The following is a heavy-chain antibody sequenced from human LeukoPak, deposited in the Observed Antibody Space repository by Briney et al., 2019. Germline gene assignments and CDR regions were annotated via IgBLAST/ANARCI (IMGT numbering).Heavy chain of an antibody. J-gene: IGHJ4*02. CDR3: ARTAPKHYDYVWGSYRYGFDY. D-gene: IGHD3-16*02. V-gene: IGHV4-34*01. Sequence: PSETLSLTCDVYGGSFSGYYWSWIRQPPGKGLEWIGEINHSGSTNYNPSLKSRVTISVDTSKNQFSLKLSSVTAADTAVYYCARTAPKHYDYVWGSYRYGFDYWGQGTLVTVSS. CDR2: INHSGST. CDR1: GGSFSGYY.